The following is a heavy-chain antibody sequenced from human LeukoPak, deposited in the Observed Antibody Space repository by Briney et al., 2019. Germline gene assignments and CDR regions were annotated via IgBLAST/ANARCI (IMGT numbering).Heavy chain of an antibody. CDR2: ISWNSGSI. J-gene: IGHJ4*02. CDR3: AKDINSPQQLGRRYFDY. Sequence: PGGSLRLSCAASGFTFDDYAMHWVRQAPGKGLEWVSGISWNSGSIGYADSVKGRFTISRDNAKNSLYLQMNSLRAEDTALYYCAKDINSPQQLGRRYFDYWGQGTLVTVSS. D-gene: IGHD6-13*01. CDR1: GFTFDDYA. V-gene: IGHV3-9*01.